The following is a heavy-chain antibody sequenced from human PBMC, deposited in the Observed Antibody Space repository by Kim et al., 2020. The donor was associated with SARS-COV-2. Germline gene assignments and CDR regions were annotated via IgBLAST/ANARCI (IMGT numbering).Heavy chain of an antibody. D-gene: IGHD3-22*01. CDR1: GFTFSSYG. J-gene: IGHJ6*02. V-gene: IGHV3-33*08. Sequence: GGSLRLSCAASGFTFSSYGMHWVRQAPGKGLEWVAVIWYDGSNKYYADSVKGRFTISRDNSKNTLYLQMNSLRAEDTAVYYCARDSYYYDSSGYYYSPWYYYGMDVCGQRTTVTVSS. CDR2: IWYDGSNK. CDR3: ARDSYYYDSSGYYYSPWYYYGMDV.